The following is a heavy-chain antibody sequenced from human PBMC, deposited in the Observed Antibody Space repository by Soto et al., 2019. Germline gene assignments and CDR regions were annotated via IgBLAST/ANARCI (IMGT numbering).Heavy chain of an antibody. CDR2: ISFAGST. CDR3: ARRERAAGTDWWFDP. Sequence: PSETLSLTCTVSGGSISSGDYFWGWIRQPPGKGLEWIGSISFAGSTYYSPSLKSRVTISVDTSKNQFSLKLSPVTAADTAVYYCARRERAAGTDWWFDPWGQGTLVTVSS. CDR1: GGSISSGDYF. D-gene: IGHD6-13*01. J-gene: IGHJ5*02. V-gene: IGHV4-39*01.